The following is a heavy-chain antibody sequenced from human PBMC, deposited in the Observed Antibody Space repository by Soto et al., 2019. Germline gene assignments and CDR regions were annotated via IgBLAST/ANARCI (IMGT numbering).Heavy chain of an antibody. J-gene: IGHJ6*02. CDR3: AREAEVVLMVYAIDYYGMDV. CDR1: GYTFTSYG. D-gene: IGHD2-8*01. CDR2: ISAYNGNT. Sequence: ASVKVSCKASGYTFTSYGISWVRQAPGQGLEWMGWISAYNGNTNYAQKLQGRVTMTTDTSTSTAYMELRSLRFDDTAVYYCAREAEVVLMVYAIDYYGMDVWGQGTTVTVSS. V-gene: IGHV1-18*01.